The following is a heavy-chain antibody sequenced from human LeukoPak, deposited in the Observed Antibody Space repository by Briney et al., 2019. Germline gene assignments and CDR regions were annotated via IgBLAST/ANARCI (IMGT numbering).Heavy chain of an antibody. CDR2: IYHSGST. Sequence: PSQTLSLTCTVSGSSISSGGYYWSWIRQPPGKGLEWIGYIYHSGSTYYNPSLKSRVTISVDRSKNQFSLKLSSVTAADTAVYYCARRLEYLFTFDYWGQGTLVTVSS. D-gene: IGHD3-3*01. CDR1: GSSISSGGYY. CDR3: ARRLEYLFTFDY. V-gene: IGHV4-30-2*01. J-gene: IGHJ4*02.